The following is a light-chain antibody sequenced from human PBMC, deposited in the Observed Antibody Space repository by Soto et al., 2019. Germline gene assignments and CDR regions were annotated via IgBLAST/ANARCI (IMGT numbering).Light chain of an antibody. Sequence: ERATLSCRASQSIRSYLAWYQQKPGQAPRLLIYDASNRATGIPARFSGSGSGTDFALTISCLEPEDFAVYYCQQYNNRPRPFGQ. CDR3: QQYNNRPRP. CDR2: DAS. CDR1: QSIRSY. J-gene: IGKJ1*01. V-gene: IGKV3-11*01.